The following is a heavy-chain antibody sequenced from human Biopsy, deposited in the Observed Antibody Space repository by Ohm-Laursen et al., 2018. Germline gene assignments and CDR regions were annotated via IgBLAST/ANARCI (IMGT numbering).Heavy chain of an antibody. CDR1: GGPIDSYY. J-gene: IGHJ2*01. D-gene: IGHD5-24*01. V-gene: IGHV4-59*12. Sequence: GTLSLTCTVSGGPIDSYYWSWIRQPPGKALEWIGYIYFTGRTSYNPSLKRRVTMSVNTSKKQFSLRLRSVTAADTAVYYCASAGYNPDWSFDLWGRGTRVTVSS. CDR3: ASAGYNPDWSFDL. CDR2: IYFTGRT.